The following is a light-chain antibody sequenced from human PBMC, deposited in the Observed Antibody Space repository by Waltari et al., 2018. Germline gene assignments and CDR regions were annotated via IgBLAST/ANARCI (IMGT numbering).Light chain of an antibody. Sequence: QSVLTQPPSASGAPGQRVTISCSGSSSDIGSNYVYWFQQIPGTAPKLLIYRNNRRPSGGPYRFSGSKSGTSASLAISGLRSEDETDYYCAAWYDNLRLWVFGGGTMLTVL. J-gene: IGLJ3*02. CDR1: SSDIGSNY. V-gene: IGLV1-47*01. CDR2: RNN. CDR3: AAWYDNLRLWV.